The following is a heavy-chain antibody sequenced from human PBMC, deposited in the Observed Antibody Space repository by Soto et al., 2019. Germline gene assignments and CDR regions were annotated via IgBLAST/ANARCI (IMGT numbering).Heavy chain of an antibody. D-gene: IGHD6-13*01. Sequence: SVQVSCKASGYTFTGYYMHWVRQAPGQGLEWMGWINPNSGGTNYAQKFQGWVTMTRDTSISTAYMELSRLRSDDTAVYCCARSPGIAQVDYWGQGTLVNVS. CDR1: GYTFTGYY. CDR3: ARSPGIAQVDY. CDR2: INPNSGGT. J-gene: IGHJ4*02. V-gene: IGHV1-2*04.